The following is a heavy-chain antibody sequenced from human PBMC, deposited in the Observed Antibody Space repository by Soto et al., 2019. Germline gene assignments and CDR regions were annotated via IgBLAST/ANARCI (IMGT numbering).Heavy chain of an antibody. Sequence: QVQLVESGGGLVKPGGSLRLSCAASGFTFSSYAISWVRQAPGQGLEWMGGIIPIFGTANYAQKFQGRVTITADKSTSTAYMELSSLRSEDTAVYYCARVGGTVTTSLEYWGQGTLVTVSS. V-gene: IGHV1-69*06. D-gene: IGHD4-17*01. J-gene: IGHJ4*02. CDR1: GFTFSSYA. CDR3: ARVGGTVTTSLEY. CDR2: IIPIFGTA.